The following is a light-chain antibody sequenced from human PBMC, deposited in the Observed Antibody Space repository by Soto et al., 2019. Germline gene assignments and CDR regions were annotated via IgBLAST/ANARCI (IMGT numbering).Light chain of an antibody. V-gene: IGLV2-14*03. CDR3: SSYTTSSTVV. J-gene: IGLJ1*01. CDR1: SSDVGGYNF. CDR2: EVS. Sequence: SALTQPASVFGSPGQSITISCTGTSSDVGGYNFASWYQQHPGKAPKLMIYEVSNRPSGVSNRFSGSKSGNTASLTISGLQPEDEADYYCSSYTTSSTVVFGIGTKVTVL.